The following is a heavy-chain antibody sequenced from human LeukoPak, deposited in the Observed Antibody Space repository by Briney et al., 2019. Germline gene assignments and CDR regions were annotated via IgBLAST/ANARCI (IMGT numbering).Heavy chain of an antibody. CDR3: AKVGESGGVWKYYFDY. V-gene: IGHV3-23*01. CDR1: GFTFSSYA. D-gene: IGHD2-15*01. CDR2: ISGGGGST. J-gene: IGHJ4*02. Sequence: GVSLRFSCAASGFTFSSYAMSWVRQALGKGLEWVSGISGGGGSTYFADSVKGRFTISRDNSKNTLYLQMNSLRAEDTAVYYCAKVGESGGVWKYYFDYWGQGTLVTVSS.